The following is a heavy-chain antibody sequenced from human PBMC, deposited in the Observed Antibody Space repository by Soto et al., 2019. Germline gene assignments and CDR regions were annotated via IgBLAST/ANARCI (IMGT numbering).Heavy chain of an antibody. D-gene: IGHD3-22*01. Sequence: QITLKESGPTLVKPTQTLTLTCTFSGFSLSTSGVGVGWIRQPPGKALEWLALIYWDDDKRYSPSLKSRLTIPKDTTKNQVVLTLTNMDPVDTATYYCAHKDSSGYHDYWGQGTLVTVSS. V-gene: IGHV2-5*02. J-gene: IGHJ4*02. CDR3: AHKDSSGYHDY. CDR1: GFSLSTSGVG. CDR2: IYWDDDK.